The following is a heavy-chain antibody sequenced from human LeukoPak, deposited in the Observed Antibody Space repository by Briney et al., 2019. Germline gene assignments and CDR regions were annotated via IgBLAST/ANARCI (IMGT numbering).Heavy chain of an antibody. D-gene: IGHD2-15*01. CDR2: ISWNSGSI. J-gene: IGHJ5*02. V-gene: IGHV3-9*01. Sequence: PGRSLRLSCAASGFTVDDYAMHWVRQAPGKGLEGVSGISWNSGSIGYADSVKGRFTISRDNAKNSLYLQMNSLRAEDTALYYCAKGATIAATLGWFDPWGQGTLVTVSS. CDR1: GFTVDDYA. CDR3: AKGATIAATLGWFDP.